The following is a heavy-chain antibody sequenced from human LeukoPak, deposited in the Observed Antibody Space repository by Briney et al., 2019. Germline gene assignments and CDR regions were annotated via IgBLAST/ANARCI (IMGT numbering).Heavy chain of an antibody. CDR2: IIPIFGAA. D-gene: IGHD2-8*01. V-gene: IGHV1-69*13. CDR3: ARRYCTNGVCYDDRGAFDI. J-gene: IGHJ3*02. Sequence: GASVKVSCKASGGTFSSYAISWVRQAPGQGLEWMGGIIPIFGAANYAQKFQGRVTITADEFTSTAYMELSSLRSEDTAVYYCARRYCTNGVCYDDRGAFDIWGQGTMVSVSS. CDR1: GGTFSSYA.